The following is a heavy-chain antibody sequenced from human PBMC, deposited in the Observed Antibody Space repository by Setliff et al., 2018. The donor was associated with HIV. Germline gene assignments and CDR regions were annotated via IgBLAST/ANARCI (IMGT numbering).Heavy chain of an antibody. D-gene: IGHD2-21*01. CDR1: GGSVSSYY. CDR2: LYVSGDT. V-gene: IGHV4-4*07. Sequence: LSLTCTVPGGSVSSYYWSWIRQPAGKGLEWIGRLYVSGDTNCNPSLKSRVTMSLDTPKNQVSLKLTSVTAADTAVYYCARRSIVGSTRGYYYYALDVWGQGTTVTVSS. CDR3: ARRSIVGSTRGYYYYALDV. J-gene: IGHJ6*02.